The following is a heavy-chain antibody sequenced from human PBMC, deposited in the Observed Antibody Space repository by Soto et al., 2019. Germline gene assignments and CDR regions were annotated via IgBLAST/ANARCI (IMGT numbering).Heavy chain of an antibody. V-gene: IGHV3-53*02. Sequence: VQLVETGGGLIQPGGSLRLSCAASGFSVSSSSMSWVRQAPGKGLEWVSVFYSGGSTDYAESVRGRCTVSRDTSKNTLYLQMYNLRVEDTAVYFWARDLGWNDLLNTYYYGMDVWGQGTTVTVSS. CDR3: ARDLGWNDLLNTYYYGMDV. D-gene: IGHD1-1*01. CDR2: FYSGGST. CDR1: GFSVSSSS. J-gene: IGHJ6*02.